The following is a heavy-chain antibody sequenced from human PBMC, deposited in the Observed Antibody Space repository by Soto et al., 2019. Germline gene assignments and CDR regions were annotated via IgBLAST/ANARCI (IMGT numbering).Heavy chain of an antibody. Sequence: GGSLRLSCAASGFTFSSYGMHWVRQAPGKGLEWVAVIWYDGSNKYYADSVKGRFTISRDNSKNTLYLQMNSLRAEDTAVYYCARDGAGKTVFVDYWGQGTLVTVSS. CDR1: GFTFSSYG. J-gene: IGHJ4*02. CDR3: ARDGAGKTVFVDY. D-gene: IGHD6-13*01. V-gene: IGHV3-33*01. CDR2: IWYDGSNK.